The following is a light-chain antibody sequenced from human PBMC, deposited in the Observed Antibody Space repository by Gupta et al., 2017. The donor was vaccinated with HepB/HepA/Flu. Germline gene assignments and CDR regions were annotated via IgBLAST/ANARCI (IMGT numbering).Light chain of an antibody. CDR1: QSVNSDY. J-gene: IGKJ2*01. Sequence: EIVLTQSPGTLSLSPGERATLSCRASQSVNSDYLVWYQQKPGQAPRLLIHGASTRATGIPERFSGGGSGTDFALTISRLQPEDFAMYYCQQYHRSSGYIFGQGTRLEIK. V-gene: IGKV3-20*01. CDR3: QQYHRSSGYI. CDR2: GAS.